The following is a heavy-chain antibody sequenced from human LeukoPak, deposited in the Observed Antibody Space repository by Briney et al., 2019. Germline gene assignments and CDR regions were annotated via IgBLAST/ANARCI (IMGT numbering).Heavy chain of an antibody. V-gene: IGHV3-53*04. CDR3: ARGPIPPPGQKYYYYYYGMDV. Sequence: GGSLRLSCAASGFAFGTYAMTWVRQAPGKGLEWVSVIYSGGSTYYADSVKGRFTISRHNSKNTLYLQMNSLRAEDTAVYYCARGPIPPPGQKYYYYYYGMDVWGQGTTVTVSS. CDR1: GFAFGTYA. J-gene: IGHJ6*02. CDR2: IYSGGST. D-gene: IGHD2-2*02.